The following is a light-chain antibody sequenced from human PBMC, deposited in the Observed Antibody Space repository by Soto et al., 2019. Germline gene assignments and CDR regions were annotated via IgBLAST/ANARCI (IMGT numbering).Light chain of an antibody. Sequence: QSALTQPRSVSGSPGQSVTISCTGTSSDVGGYNYVSWYQQHPGKAPKLMIYDVNKWPSGVPHRFSGSKSGNTASLTISGLQAEDEADYYCQVWDSSTPYVFGTGTKVTVL. J-gene: IGLJ1*01. CDR3: QVWDSSTPYV. V-gene: IGLV2-11*01. CDR1: SSDVGGYNY. CDR2: DVN.